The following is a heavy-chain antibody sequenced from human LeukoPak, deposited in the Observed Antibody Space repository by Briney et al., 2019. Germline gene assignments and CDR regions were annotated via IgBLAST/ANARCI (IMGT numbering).Heavy chain of an antibody. CDR1: GYSFTTYW. J-gene: IGHJ6*02. D-gene: IGHD3-10*01. CDR2: IYPGDSDT. CDR3: ARLSTWFGSFRGLYYGMDV. V-gene: IGHV5-51*01. Sequence: GESLKFSCKGSGYSFTTYWIGWVRQMPGKGLEWMGIIYPGDSDTRYSPSFQGQVTISADKSISTAYLQWSSLKGSDTAMYYCARLSTWFGSFRGLYYGMDVWGQGTTVTVSS.